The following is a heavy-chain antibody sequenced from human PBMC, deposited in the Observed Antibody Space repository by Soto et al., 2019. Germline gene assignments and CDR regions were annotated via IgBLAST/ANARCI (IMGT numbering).Heavy chain of an antibody. D-gene: IGHD1-7*01. Sequence: PSATLSLTCAVYGGSFSGCYWSWIRQPPGKGLEWIGEINHSGSTNYNPSLESRVTISVDTSKNQFSLKLSSVTAADTAVYYCARASRIIGTTQKKFDYRGQGPLDTVYS. CDR2: INHSGST. CDR3: ARASRIIGTTQKKFDY. CDR1: GGSFSGCY. J-gene: IGHJ4*02. V-gene: IGHV4-34*01.